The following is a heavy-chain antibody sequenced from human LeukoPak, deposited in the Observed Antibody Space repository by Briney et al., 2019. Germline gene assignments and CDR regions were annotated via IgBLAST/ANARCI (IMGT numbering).Heavy chain of an antibody. J-gene: IGHJ4*02. CDR3: ARDLFYSVSGTYYNVGRVFNY. V-gene: IGHV1-2*02. Sequence: ASLKVSCKASGYTFNDYYIHWVRQAPGQGLEWMGWINPNSGGTNYAQKFQGRVTMTRDTSITTAYMELTSLRSDDTAVYYCARDLFYSVSGTYYNVGRVFNYWGQGTLVTVSS. D-gene: IGHD3-10*01. CDR2: INPNSGGT. CDR1: GYTFNDYY.